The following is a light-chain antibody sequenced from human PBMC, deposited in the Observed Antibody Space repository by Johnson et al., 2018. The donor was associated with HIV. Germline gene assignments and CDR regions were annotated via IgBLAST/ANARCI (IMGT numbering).Light chain of an antibody. V-gene: IGLV1-51*02. Sequence: QSVLTQPPSVSAAPGQRVNISCSGHSSNIENYFVSWYQQLPGAAPRLLIYEDYKRPSGIPDRFSGSKSGPSATLSITGLKTGAEADYYGGVWDASLSPHYVFGTGTPITVL. CDR3: GVWDASLSPHYV. J-gene: IGLJ1*01. CDR1: SSNIENYF. CDR2: EDY.